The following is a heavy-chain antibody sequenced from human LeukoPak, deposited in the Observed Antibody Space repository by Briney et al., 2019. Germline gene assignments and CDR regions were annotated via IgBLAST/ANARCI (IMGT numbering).Heavy chain of an antibody. V-gene: IGHV4-39*01. Sequence: PSETLSLTCTVSGGSISSLTYYWGWIRQPQGRGLEWIASIYYSGTTYYSPSLKSRVTISVNRSNNQFSLRLTSVTAADTAVYFCAGYSSGWSSGGGYWGQGTLVTVSS. D-gene: IGHD6-19*01. CDR1: GGSISSLTYY. CDR2: IYYSGTT. CDR3: AGYSSGWSSGGGY. J-gene: IGHJ4*02.